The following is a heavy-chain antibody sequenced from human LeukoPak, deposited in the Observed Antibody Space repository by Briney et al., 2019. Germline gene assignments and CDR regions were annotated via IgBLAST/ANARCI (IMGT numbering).Heavy chain of an antibody. CDR1: GDSISSGYY. CDR3: ARDXXMXSAKDY. V-gene: IGHV4-38-2*02. CDR2: IYXFGTT. J-gene: IGHJ4*02. Sequence: SETLSLTCTVSGDSISSGYYWSWIRQPPGKGLEWIGHIYXFGTTYXNPSXKSRLTISVDRSKNQFSLKLSSVTAADTAVYYCARDXXMXSAKDYWGQGTLVTVSS.